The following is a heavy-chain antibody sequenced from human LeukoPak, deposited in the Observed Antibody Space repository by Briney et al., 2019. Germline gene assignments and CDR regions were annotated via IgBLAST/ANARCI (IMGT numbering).Heavy chain of an antibody. CDR1: GGSISSYY. J-gene: IGHJ4*02. CDR3: ARPGGVEMTTLPDF. CDR2: IYYSGST. V-gene: IGHV4-59*08. Sequence: SETLSLTCTVSGGSISSYYWSWIRQPPGKGLEWIGYIYYSGSTNYNPSLKSRVTISVDTSKNQFSLKLSSVTAADTAVYYCARPGGVEMTTLPDFWGQGTLVTVSS. D-gene: IGHD5-24*01.